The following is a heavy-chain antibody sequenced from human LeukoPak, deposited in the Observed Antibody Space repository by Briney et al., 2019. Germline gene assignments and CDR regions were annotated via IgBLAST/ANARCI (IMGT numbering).Heavy chain of an antibody. V-gene: IGHV7-4-1*02. D-gene: IGHD6-19*01. CDR2: INSNTGNP. CDR3: AREQEYSSGWYYYGMDV. CDR1: GYTFTNYA. Sequence: ASVKVSCKASGYTFTNYALNWARQAPGQGLEWMGWINSNTGNPTYAQGFTGRFVFSLDTSVSTAYLQISSLKAEDTAVYYCAREQEYSSGWYYYGMDVWGQGTTVTVSS. J-gene: IGHJ6*02.